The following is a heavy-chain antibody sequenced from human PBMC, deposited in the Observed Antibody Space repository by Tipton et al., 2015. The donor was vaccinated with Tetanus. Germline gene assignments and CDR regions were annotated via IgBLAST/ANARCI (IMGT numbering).Heavy chain of an antibody. D-gene: IGHD2-8*01. CDR3: AGPALLSTYGLDI. V-gene: IGHV3-11*01. J-gene: IGHJ3*02. CDR2: ITGGGSSI. Sequence: SLRPSCAASGFTFSDYYMTWIRQAPGKGLEWVSYITGGGSSIYYADSVKGRFTISRDNAKNSLYLQMNSLRVEDTAVYYCAGPALLSTYGLDIWGQGTMVTVSS. CDR1: GFTFSDYY.